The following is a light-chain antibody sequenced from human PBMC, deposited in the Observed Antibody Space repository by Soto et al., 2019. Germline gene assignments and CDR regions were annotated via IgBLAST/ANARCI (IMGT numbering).Light chain of an antibody. J-gene: IGKJ5*01. Sequence: DIQLTQSPSLLSASVGDRVTITCRASQGIRSYLAWYQQKPGKAPKLLIYAASTLQSGVPSRFSGSGSGTEFTLTISSLQPEDFATYFCQQLNSYPITFGQGTRLEIK. CDR1: QGIRSY. CDR3: QQLNSYPIT. V-gene: IGKV1-9*01. CDR2: AAS.